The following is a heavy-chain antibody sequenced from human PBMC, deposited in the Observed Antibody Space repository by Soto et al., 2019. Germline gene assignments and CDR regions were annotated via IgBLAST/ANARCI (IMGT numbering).Heavy chain of an antibody. D-gene: IGHD3-10*01. CDR3: AKDGRSYHGSENYGWFGP. V-gene: IGHV3-23*01. J-gene: IGHJ5*02. CDR2: IKSSGGST. CDR1: GMSFSDYA. Sequence: EAQLLESGGGLVQPGGSLRLSCAASGMSFSDYAMGWVRQAPGKGLEWVSSIKSSGGSTYYSDSVRGRFTISRDNSKNILYLQMNSLRAEDTAICHWAKDGRSYHGSENYGWFGPWGQGTLVIVSS.